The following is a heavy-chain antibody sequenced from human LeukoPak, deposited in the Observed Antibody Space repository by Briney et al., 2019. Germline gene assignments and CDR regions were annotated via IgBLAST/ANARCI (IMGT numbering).Heavy chain of an antibody. V-gene: IGHV1-69*05. CDR2: IIPIFGTA. Sequence: SVKVSCKASGGTFSSYAISWVRQAPGQGLEWMGGIIPIFGTANYAQKFQGRVTITTDESTSTAHMELSSLRSEDTAVYYCARESVITIFGVVIFRPLFDYWGQGTLVTVSS. CDR3: ARESVITIFGVVIFRPLFDY. D-gene: IGHD3-3*01. CDR1: GGTFSSYA. J-gene: IGHJ4*02.